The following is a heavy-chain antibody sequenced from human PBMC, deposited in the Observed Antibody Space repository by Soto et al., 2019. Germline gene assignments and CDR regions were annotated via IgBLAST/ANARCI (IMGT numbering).Heavy chain of an antibody. CDR1: GFTFSSYA. CDR3: ARGVVAAAPDDY. Sequence: GGSLRLSCAASGFTFSSYAMHWVRQAPGKGLEWVAVISYDGSNKYYADSVKGRFTIPRDNSKNTLYLQMNSLRAEDTAVYYCARGVVAAAPDDYWGQGTLVTVSS. D-gene: IGHD3-22*01. CDR2: ISYDGSNK. J-gene: IGHJ4*02. V-gene: IGHV3-30-3*01.